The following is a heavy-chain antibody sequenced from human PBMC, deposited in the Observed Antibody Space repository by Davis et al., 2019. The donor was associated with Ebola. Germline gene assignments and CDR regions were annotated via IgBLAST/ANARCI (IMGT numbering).Heavy chain of an antibody. V-gene: IGHV3-23*01. D-gene: IGHD5-12*01. CDR3: AKAGVASYDF. CDR1: GFPFSSYA. Sequence: ESLKIPCAASGFPFSSYAMSWVRQAPGKGLEWVSAISGSGGSTYYADSVKGRFTISRDNSKNTLYLQMNSLRAEDTAVYYCAKAGVASYDFWGQGTLVTVSS. J-gene: IGHJ4*02. CDR2: ISGSGGST.